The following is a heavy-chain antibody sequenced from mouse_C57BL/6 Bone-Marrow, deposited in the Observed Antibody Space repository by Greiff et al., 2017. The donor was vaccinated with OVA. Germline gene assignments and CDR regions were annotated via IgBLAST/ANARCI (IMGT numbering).Heavy chain of an antibody. V-gene: IGHV1-50*01. CDR2: IDPSDIYT. Sequence: QVQLQQPGAELVKPGASVKLSCKASGYTFTSSWMQWVKQRPGQGLEWIGEIDPSDIYTNYNQQFKGKAPLTVDTSSSTAYMQLSSLTAEDSAVYYCARAGITTVGATSWYFDVWGTGTTVTVSS. CDR1: GYTFTSSW. D-gene: IGHD1-1*01. CDR3: ARAGITTVGATSWYFDV. J-gene: IGHJ1*03.